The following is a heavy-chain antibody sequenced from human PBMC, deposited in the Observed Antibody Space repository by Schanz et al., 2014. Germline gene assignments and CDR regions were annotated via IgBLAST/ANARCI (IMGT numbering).Heavy chain of an antibody. V-gene: IGHV3-33*08. Sequence: VQLVESGGGLVQPGGSLRLSCAASGITFSSYGMHWVRQAPGKGLEWVAFINSDGTKRFYADSVKSRFTISRDNSRNTLYLQMNSLRAEDTAVYYCARDGYSVVVISPTESFDIWGQGTMVTVSP. CDR1: GITFSSYG. J-gene: IGHJ3*02. CDR3: ARDGYSVVVISPTESFDI. D-gene: IGHD2-21*01. CDR2: INSDGTKR.